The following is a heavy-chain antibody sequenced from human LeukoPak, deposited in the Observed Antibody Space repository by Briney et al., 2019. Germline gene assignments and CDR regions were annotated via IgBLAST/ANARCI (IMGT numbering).Heavy chain of an antibody. CDR2: ITSNSGYV. CDR1: GFIFEDYA. Sequence: PGRSLRLSCAVSGFIFEDYAMHWVRQVPGKGLEWVSSITSNSGYVAYADSVKGRFSISRDNAKNSLYLQMNSLRSEDMAVYYCTAYSSSWYSFDYWGQGTLVTVSS. J-gene: IGHJ4*02. D-gene: IGHD6-13*01. CDR3: TAYSSSWYSFDY. V-gene: IGHV3-9*03.